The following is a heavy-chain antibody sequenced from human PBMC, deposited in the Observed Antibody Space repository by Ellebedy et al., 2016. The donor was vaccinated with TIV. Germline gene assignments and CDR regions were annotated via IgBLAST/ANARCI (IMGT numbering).Heavy chain of an antibody. CDR2: IYYSGST. D-gene: IGHD3/OR15-3a*01. CDR1: GRSISSYY. Sequence: SETLSLTCTVSGRSISSYYWSWIRQPPGKGLEWIGYIYYSGSTNYNPSLKSRVTISVDTSKNQFSLKLSSVTAADTAVYYCARARDYYFDYWGQGTLVTVSS. J-gene: IGHJ4*02. CDR3: ARARDYYFDY. V-gene: IGHV4-59*01.